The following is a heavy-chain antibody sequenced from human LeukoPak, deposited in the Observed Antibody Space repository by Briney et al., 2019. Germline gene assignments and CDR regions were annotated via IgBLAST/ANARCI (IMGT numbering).Heavy chain of an antibody. J-gene: IGHJ6*02. CDR2: IKQDGSEK. D-gene: IGHD5-12*01. CDR1: GFTFSSYW. Sequence: GGSLRLSCAASGFTFSSYWMSWVRQAPGKGLEWVANIKQDGSEKYYVDSVKGRFTISRDNARNSLYLQMNSLRAEDTAVYYCASGGYVYDYYYGMDVWGQGTTVTVSS. CDR3: ASGGYVYDYYYGMDV. V-gene: IGHV3-7*01.